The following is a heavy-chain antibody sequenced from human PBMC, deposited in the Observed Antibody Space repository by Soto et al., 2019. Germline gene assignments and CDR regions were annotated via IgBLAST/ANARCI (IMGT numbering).Heavy chain of an antibody. V-gene: IGHV4-39*01. D-gene: IGHD5-12*01. CDR2: IYYSGST. CDR3: ARRRDGYNDFDY. Sequence: PSETLSLTCTVSGGSISSSSYYWGWIRQPPGKGLEWIGSIYYSGSTYYNPSLKSRVTISVDTSKNQFSLKLSSVTAADTAVYYCARRRDGYNDFDYWGQGTLVTVYS. CDR1: GGSISSSSYY. J-gene: IGHJ4*02.